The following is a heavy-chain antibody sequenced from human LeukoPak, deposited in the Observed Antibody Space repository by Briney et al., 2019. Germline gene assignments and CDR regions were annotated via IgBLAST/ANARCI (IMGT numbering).Heavy chain of an antibody. CDR1: GFTFSSYA. D-gene: IGHD6-19*01. J-gene: IGHJ4*02. Sequence: PGGSLRLSCVSSGFTFSSYAMSWVRQRPGRRLQWVSAIGDSGGPTYYTDSVRGRFTISRDNSTNTLYLHMTSLRAEDTALYYCAKDMDGGWFFDSWGQGTLVTVSS. V-gene: IGHV3-23*01. CDR3: AKDMDGGWFFDS. CDR2: IGDSGGPT.